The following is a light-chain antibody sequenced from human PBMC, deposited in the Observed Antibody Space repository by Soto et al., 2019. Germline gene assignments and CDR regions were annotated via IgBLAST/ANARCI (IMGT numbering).Light chain of an antibody. V-gene: IGKV1-5*01. CDR3: QQYNSYSRWT. J-gene: IGKJ1*01. CDR2: GAS. CDR1: QSISSW. Sequence: DIQMTQSPSTLSASVGDRVTINCRASQSISSWLAWYQQKPGKAPKLLIYGASSLESGVPSRFSGSGSGTEFTLTISSLQPDDFATYYCQQYNSYSRWTFGQGTKV.